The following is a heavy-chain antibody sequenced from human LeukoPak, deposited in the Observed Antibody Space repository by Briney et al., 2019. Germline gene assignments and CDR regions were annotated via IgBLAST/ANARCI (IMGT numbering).Heavy chain of an antibody. CDR2: INPSGGGT. CDR1: LYTFTRYY. Sequence: ASVKVSCKASLYTFTRYYMHWVRQAPGQGLEWMGIINPSGGGTSYAQKFQGRVTMTRDTSTSTVYMELSSLRSEDTSVYYCARGPRGRDYFDYWGQGTLVTVSS. CDR3: ARGPRGRDYFDY. J-gene: IGHJ4*02. V-gene: IGHV1-46*01.